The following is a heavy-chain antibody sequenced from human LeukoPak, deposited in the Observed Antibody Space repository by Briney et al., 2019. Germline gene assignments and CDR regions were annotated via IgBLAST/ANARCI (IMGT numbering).Heavy chain of an antibody. Sequence: GGSLRLSCAASGFTVSSNYMSWVRQAPGKGLEWVSVIYSGGSTYYADSVKGRFTISRDNSKNTLYLQMNSLRAEDTAVYYCARLEDSSGSYLLAPWGQGTLVTVSS. CDR1: GFTVSSNY. V-gene: IGHV3-53*01. CDR2: IYSGGST. J-gene: IGHJ5*02. D-gene: IGHD3-22*01. CDR3: ARLEDSSGSYLLAP.